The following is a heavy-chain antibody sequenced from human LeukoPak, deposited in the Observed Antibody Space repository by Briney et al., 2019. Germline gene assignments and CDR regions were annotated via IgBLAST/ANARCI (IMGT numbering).Heavy chain of an antibody. D-gene: IGHD1-26*01. CDR1: GFTFSNAW. CDR3: TRHEVGATREFKRDY. CDR2: IKSKTDGGTT. V-gene: IGHV3-15*01. Sequence: GGSLRLSCAASGFTFSNAWMSWVRQAPGKGLEWVGRIKSKTDGGTTDYAAPVKGRFTISRDDSKNTLYLQMNSLKTEDTAVYYCTRHEVGATREFKRDYWGQGTLVTVSS. J-gene: IGHJ4*02.